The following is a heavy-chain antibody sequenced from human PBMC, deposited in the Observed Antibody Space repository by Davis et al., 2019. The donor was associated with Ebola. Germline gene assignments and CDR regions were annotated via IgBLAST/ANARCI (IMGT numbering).Heavy chain of an antibody. D-gene: IGHD1-1*01. CDR3: ARDLINWNDDAPGINWFDP. CDR1: GFTFSDYY. CDR2: ISSSGSTI. Sequence: PGGSLRLSCSASGFTFSDYYMSWIRQAPGKGLEWVSYISSSGSTIYYADSVKGRFTISRDNAKNSLYLQMNSLRAEDTAVYYCARDLINWNDDAPGINWFDPWGQGTLVTVSS. V-gene: IGHV3-11*04. J-gene: IGHJ5*02.